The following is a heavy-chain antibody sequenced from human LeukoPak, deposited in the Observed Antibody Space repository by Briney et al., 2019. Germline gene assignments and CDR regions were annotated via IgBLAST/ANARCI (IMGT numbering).Heavy chain of an antibody. J-gene: IGHJ4*02. CDR3: ARQDSSSWYGFDY. Sequence: SETLSLTCTVSGGSISSYYWSWIRQPPGKGLEWIGYIYYSGSTNYNPSLKSRVTISVDTSKNQFSLKLSSVTAADTAVYYCARQDSSSWYGFDYWGQGTLVAVSS. V-gene: IGHV4-59*01. CDR1: GGSISSYY. D-gene: IGHD6-13*01. CDR2: IYYSGST.